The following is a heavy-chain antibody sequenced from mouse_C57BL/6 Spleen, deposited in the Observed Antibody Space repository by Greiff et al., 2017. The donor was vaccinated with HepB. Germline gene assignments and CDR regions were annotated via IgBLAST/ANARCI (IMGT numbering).Heavy chain of an antibody. J-gene: IGHJ1*03. CDR1: GYTFTSYG. V-gene: IGHV1-81*01. CDR3: AREGASSRYFDV. CDR2: IYPRSGNT. Sequence: QVQLKESGAELARPGASVKLSCKASGYTFTSYGISWVKQRTGQGLEWIGEIYPRSGNTYYNEKFKGKATLTADKSSSTAYMELLSLTSEDSAVYFCAREGASSRYFDVWGTGTTVTVSS.